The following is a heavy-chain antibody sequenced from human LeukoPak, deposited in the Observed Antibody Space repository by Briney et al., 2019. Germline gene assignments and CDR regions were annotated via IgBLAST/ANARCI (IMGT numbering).Heavy chain of an antibody. CDR3: ARGKSDSSGYDYILDY. Sequence: PGRSLRLSCAASGFTFRRFPFHWVRQAPGKGLEWVARFSYDGITTHYAASVKGRFTVSRDDSKNTLYLQMNSLRAEDTAVYYCARGKSDSSGYDYILDYWGQGTLVTVSS. V-gene: IGHV3-30*01. CDR1: GFTFRRFP. CDR2: FSYDGITT. D-gene: IGHD5-12*01. J-gene: IGHJ4*02.